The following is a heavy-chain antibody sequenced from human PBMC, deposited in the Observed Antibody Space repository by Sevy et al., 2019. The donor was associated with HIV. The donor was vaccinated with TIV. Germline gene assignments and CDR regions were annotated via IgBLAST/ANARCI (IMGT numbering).Heavy chain of an antibody. Sequence: GWSLRLSCAASGFTFSTYGMHWVRQAPGKGLEWVAVIWFDGSNTYYADPVKGRFTISRDIAKNTLHLQMNSLRAEDTAVYYCARDLEFYDYGDYGPAFMPDYWGQGTLVTVSS. V-gene: IGHV3-33*01. CDR2: IWFDGSNT. J-gene: IGHJ4*02. CDR1: GFTFSTYG. D-gene: IGHD4-17*01. CDR3: ARDLEFYDYGDYGPAFMPDY.